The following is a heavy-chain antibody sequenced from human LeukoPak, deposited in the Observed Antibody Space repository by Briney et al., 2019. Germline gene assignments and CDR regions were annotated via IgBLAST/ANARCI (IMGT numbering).Heavy chain of an antibody. J-gene: IGHJ3*02. CDR1: GYTFTGYY. D-gene: IGHD6-25*01. V-gene: IGHV1-2*02. CDR3: ERSVRAAITGAFDI. Sequence: ASVKVSCKASGYTFTGYYMHWVRQAPGQGLEWMGWINPNSGGTNYAQKFQGRVTMTRDTSTSTAYMELSRLRSDDTAVYYCERSVRAAITGAFDIWGEGKMVTVSS. CDR2: INPNSGGT.